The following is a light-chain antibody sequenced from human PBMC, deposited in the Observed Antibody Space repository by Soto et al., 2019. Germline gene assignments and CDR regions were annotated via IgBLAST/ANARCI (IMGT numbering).Light chain of an antibody. CDR1: QRVSSSY. CDR2: GAS. Sequence: ENVLTQSPGTLSLSPGERATLSCRASQRVSSSYLAWYQQKPGQAPRLLIYGASNRATGIQDRFSGSGSGTDFTLTIIRLEPEDFAVYYCKQYGSSQWTFGQGTKVDIK. CDR3: KQYGSSQWT. V-gene: IGKV3-20*01. J-gene: IGKJ1*01.